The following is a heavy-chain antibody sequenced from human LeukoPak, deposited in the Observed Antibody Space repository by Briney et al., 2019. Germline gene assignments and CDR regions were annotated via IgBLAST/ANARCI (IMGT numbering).Heavy chain of an antibody. CDR3: ASRSLRDGYNFDY. J-gene: IGHJ4*02. D-gene: IGHD5-24*01. CDR1: GFTVSGNY. CDR2: IYSGGST. Sequence: PGGSLRLSCAASGFTVSGNYMSWVRQAPGKGLEWVPVIYSGGSTYYADSVKGRFTISRDNSKNTLYLQMNSLRAEDTAVYYCASRSLRDGYNFDYWGQGTLVTVSS. V-gene: IGHV3-66*01.